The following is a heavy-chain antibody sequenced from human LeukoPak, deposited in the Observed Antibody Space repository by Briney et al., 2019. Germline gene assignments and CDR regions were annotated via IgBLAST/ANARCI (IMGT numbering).Heavy chain of an antibody. CDR3: TTAPDTSDY. J-gene: IGHJ4*02. CDR2: IKSKTNGGTT. Sequence: GGSLRLSCAASGFTFINAWMTWVRQAPGKGLEWIGRIKSKTNGGTTDYATPVKGRFTFSRDDSKSTLYLQMDSLKTEDTAVYFCTTAPDTSDYWGQGTPVTVSS. CDR1: GFTFINAW. V-gene: IGHV3-15*01. D-gene: IGHD5-18*01.